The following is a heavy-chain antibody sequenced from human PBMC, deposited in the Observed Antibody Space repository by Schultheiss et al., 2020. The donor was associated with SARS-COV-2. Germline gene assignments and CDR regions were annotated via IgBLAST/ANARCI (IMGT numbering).Heavy chain of an antibody. J-gene: IGHJ6*03. CDR1: GGSISSYY. V-gene: IGHV4-59*12. Sequence: SETLSLTCTVSGGSISSYYWSWIRQPPGKGLEWIGYIQSTGSTDHNSSLKSRVIMSVDTSKNQFSLKLNSVTAADTAVYYCARVAEACRGGSCYLGNWDKYSYMDVWGKGTAVTVSS. CDR2: IQSTGST. D-gene: IGHD2-15*01. CDR3: ARVAEACRGGSCYLGNWDKYSYMDV.